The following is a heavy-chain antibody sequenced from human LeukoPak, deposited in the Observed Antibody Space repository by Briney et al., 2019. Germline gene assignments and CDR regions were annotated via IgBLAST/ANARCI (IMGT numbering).Heavy chain of an antibody. Sequence: SETLSLTCTVSGGSISSSSYYWGWIRQPPGKGLEWIGYIYYSGSTNYNPSLKSRVTISVDTSKNQFSLKLSSVTAADTAVYYCAREETYYYDSRLLAGAFDIWGQGTMVTVSS. J-gene: IGHJ3*02. V-gene: IGHV4-61*01. D-gene: IGHD3-22*01. CDR3: AREETYYYDSRLLAGAFDI. CDR2: IYYSGST. CDR1: GGSISSSSYY.